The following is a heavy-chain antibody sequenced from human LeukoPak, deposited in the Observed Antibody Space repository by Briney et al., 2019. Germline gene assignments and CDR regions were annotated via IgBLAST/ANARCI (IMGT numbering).Heavy chain of an antibody. D-gene: IGHD5-18*01. CDR1: GYTFTSYD. J-gene: IGHJ4*02. V-gene: IGHV1-8*01. Sequence: ASVNVSRKASGYTFTSYDINWVRQATGQGLEWMGWMNPNSGNTGYAQKFQGRVTMTRNTSISTAYMELSSLRSEDTAVYYCARGSTAMATFDYWGQGTLVTVSS. CDR2: MNPNSGNT. CDR3: ARGSTAMATFDY.